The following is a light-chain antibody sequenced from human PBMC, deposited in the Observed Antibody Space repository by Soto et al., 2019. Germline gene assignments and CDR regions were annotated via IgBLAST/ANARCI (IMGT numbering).Light chain of an antibody. V-gene: IGLV2-14*01. CDR2: EVS. J-gene: IGLJ1*01. Sequence: QSALTQPASVSASPGQSITISCTGTSSDVGGYNYVSWYQHHPGKAPKLMIFEVSNWPSGVSDRFSGSKSGNTASLTISGLQAEDEADYYCSSYTSSSTLYVFGTGTKVTVL. CDR3: SSYTSSSTLYV. CDR1: SSDVGGYNY.